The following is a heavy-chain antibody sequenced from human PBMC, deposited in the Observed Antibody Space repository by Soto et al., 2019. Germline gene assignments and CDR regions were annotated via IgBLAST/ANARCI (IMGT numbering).Heavy chain of an antibody. J-gene: IGHJ6*02. CDR2: ISGSGGST. Sequence: GGSLRLSCAASGFTFSSYAMSWVRQAPGKGLEWVSAISGSGGSTYYADSVKGRFTISRDNSKNTLYLQMNSLRAEDTAVYYCAKGEQIVVVPAASYYYYGMDVWGQGTTVTVSS. V-gene: IGHV3-23*01. CDR1: GFTFSSYA. CDR3: AKGEQIVVVPAASYYYYGMDV. D-gene: IGHD2-2*01.